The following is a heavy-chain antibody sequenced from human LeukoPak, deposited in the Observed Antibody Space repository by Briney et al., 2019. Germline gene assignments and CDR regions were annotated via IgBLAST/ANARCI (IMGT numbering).Heavy chain of an antibody. CDR2: INHSGST. J-gene: IGHJ6*03. CDR3: ARHAPYCSSTSCYGGYYYYYYMDV. V-gene: IGHV4-34*01. D-gene: IGHD2-2*01. CDR1: GGPFSGYY. Sequence: SETLSLTCAVYGGPFSGYYWSWIRQPPGKGLEWIGEINHSGSTNYNPSLKSRVTISVDTSKNQFSLKLSSVTAADTAVYYCARHAPYCSSTSCYGGYYYYYYMDVWGKGTTVTISS.